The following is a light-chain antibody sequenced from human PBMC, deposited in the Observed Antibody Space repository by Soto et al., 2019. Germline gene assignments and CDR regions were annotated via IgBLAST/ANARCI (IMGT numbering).Light chain of an antibody. Sequence: AIQMTQSPSSLSASLGDRVTITWRASQGIRGDLGWYQQKPGKAPKLLISATSTLQSGVPSRFSGRGSGTNFTLTISSLQPEDFATYYCIQDFISPLTVRQGTKVDIK. CDR2: ATS. CDR1: QGIRGD. J-gene: IGKJ1*01. V-gene: IGKV1-6*01. CDR3: IQDFISPLT.